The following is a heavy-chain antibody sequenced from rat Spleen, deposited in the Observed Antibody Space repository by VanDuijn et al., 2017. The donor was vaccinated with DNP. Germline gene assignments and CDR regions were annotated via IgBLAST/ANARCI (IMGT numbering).Heavy chain of an antibody. CDR1: GFTFSNYY. CDR2: ISHDGSGT. CDR3: TPYYGYY. Sequence: EVQLVESGGGLVQPGRSMTLSCAASGFTFSNYYMAWVRQAPKKGLEWVASISHDGSGTHYRDSVKGRFSLSRDNAKSTLYLQMDSLRSEDTATYYCTPYYGYYWGQGVMVTVSS. D-gene: IGHD1-7*01. V-gene: IGHV5-7*01. J-gene: IGHJ2*01.